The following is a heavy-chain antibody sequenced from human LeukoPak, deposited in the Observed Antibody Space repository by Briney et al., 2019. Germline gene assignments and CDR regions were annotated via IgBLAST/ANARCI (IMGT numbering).Heavy chain of an antibody. V-gene: IGHV3-21*01. Sequence: GGSLRLSCAASGFTFSSYSTNWVRQAPGKGLEWVSSISSSSSYIYYAESVKGRFTISRDNAKNSLYLQMNSLRAEDTAVYYCARAPSIAAAGFYYYYGMDVWGQGTTVTVSS. D-gene: IGHD6-13*01. CDR1: GFTFSSYS. J-gene: IGHJ6*02. CDR3: ARAPSIAAAGFYYYYGMDV. CDR2: ISSSSSYI.